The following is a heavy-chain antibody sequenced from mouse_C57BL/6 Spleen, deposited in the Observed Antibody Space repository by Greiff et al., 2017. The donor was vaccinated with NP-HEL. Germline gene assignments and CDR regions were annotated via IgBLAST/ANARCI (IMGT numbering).Heavy chain of an antibody. CDR2: IHPNSGST. D-gene: IGHD2-3*01. J-gene: IGHJ4*01. CDR3: ARDDGYYLRVYYAMDY. V-gene: IGHV1-64*01. Sequence: QVQLQQSGAELVKPGASVKLSCKASGYTFTSYCMHWVKQRPGQGLEWIGMIHPNSGSTNYNEKFKSKATLTVDKSSSTAYMQLSSLTSEDSAVYYCARDDGYYLRVYYAMDYWGQGTSVTVSS. CDR1: GYTFTSYC.